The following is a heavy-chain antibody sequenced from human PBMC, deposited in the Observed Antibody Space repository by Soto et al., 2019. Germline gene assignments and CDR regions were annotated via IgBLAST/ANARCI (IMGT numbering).Heavy chain of an antibody. J-gene: IGHJ4*02. D-gene: IGHD2-2*01. CDR1: GYRFTDYW. V-gene: IGHV5-51*01. Sequence: GESLKISCQVSGYRFTDYWIGWVRQIPGKGLEWMGNFYPDDSDFRYNPFFQGQVTFSADKSITTAYVQWSSLKASDSGMYYCARHSNQLLGFDYWGQGTLVTVSS. CDR2: FYPDDSDF. CDR3: ARHSNQLLGFDY.